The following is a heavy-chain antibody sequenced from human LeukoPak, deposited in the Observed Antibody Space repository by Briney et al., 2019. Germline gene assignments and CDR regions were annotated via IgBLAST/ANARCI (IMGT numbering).Heavy chain of an antibody. V-gene: IGHV7-4-1*02. CDR3: ARDRVRQQLFRRWFDP. CDR2: INTNTGNP. Sequence: GASVKVSCKASGYTFTSYGISWVRQAPGQGLEWMGWINTNTGNPTYAQGFTGRFVFSLDTSVSTAYLQISSLKAEDTAVYYCARDRVRQQLFRRWFDPWGQGTLVTVSS. CDR1: GYTFTSYG. J-gene: IGHJ5*02. D-gene: IGHD6-13*01.